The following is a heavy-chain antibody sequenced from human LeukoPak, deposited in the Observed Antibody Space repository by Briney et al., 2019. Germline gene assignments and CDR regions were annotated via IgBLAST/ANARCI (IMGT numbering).Heavy chain of an antibody. J-gene: IGHJ4*02. Sequence: GASVKVSCKASGYTFTSYDINWVRQATGQGLEWMGRIIPIFGTANYAQKFQGRVTITTDESTSTAYMELSSLRSEDTAVYYCAREGIAAEGSDYWGQGTLVTVSS. D-gene: IGHD6-13*01. CDR3: AREGIAAEGSDY. CDR1: GYTFTSYD. CDR2: IIPIFGTA. V-gene: IGHV1-69*05.